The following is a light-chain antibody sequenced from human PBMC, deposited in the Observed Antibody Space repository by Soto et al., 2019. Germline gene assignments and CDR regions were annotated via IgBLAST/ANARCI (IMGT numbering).Light chain of an antibody. V-gene: IGLV1-44*01. CDR2: IDD. Sequence: QSVLTQPPSLSGTPGQRVTISCSGSTSNIAGNTVHWYQHLPETAPNLLIYIDDHRPSGVPDRFSGSKSGTSASLAISGLQSEDEADYYCATWDDSLNAAVFGGGTQLTVL. CDR3: ATWDDSLNAAV. J-gene: IGLJ7*01. CDR1: TSNIAGNT.